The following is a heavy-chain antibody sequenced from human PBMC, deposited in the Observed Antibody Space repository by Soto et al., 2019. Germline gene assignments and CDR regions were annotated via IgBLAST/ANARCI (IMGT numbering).Heavy chain of an antibody. J-gene: IGHJ6*02. CDR2: TYSGGTT. CDR3: ARKLSGAVQGWAYGMDV. Sequence: EVHLVESGGGLMQPGGSLRLSCAASGFTVSSYNMIWVRQAPVKGLEWVSVTYSGGTTQYADSVKGRFTVSRDNSKHTLYLQMSSLRDDDTAVYYCARKLSGAVQGWAYGMDVWGRGTTVTVSS. D-gene: IGHD1-26*01. CDR1: GFTVSSYN. V-gene: IGHV3-53*02.